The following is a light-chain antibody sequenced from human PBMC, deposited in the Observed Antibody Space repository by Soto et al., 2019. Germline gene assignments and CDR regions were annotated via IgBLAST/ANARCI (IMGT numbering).Light chain of an antibody. CDR2: GNT. CDR1: SSNIGAGYD. V-gene: IGLV1-40*01. J-gene: IGLJ2*01. CDR3: QSYDSSLSAAVV. Sequence: QSVLTQPPSVSGAPGQRVTISCTGSSSNIGAGYDVHWYQQLPGTAPKLLIYGNTNRPSGVPDRFSGSKSGTSASLGITGLQSEDEADYYCQSYDSSLSAAVVFGGGTKLTVL.